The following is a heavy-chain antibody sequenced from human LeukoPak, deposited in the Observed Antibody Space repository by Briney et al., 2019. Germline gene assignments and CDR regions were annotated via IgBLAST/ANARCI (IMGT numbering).Heavy chain of an antibody. Sequence: GGSLRLSCAGSGFSFSTYWMSWVRQASGKGLEWVAGLSGSGGGTNYADSVQGRFTISRDNPKNTLYLQMNSLRAEDTAVYFCAKRGVVIRVFLVGFHKEAYYFDSWGQGALVTVSS. CDR2: LSGSGGGT. CDR3: AKRGVVIRVFLVGFHKEAYYFDS. V-gene: IGHV3-23*01. CDR1: GFSFSTYW. D-gene: IGHD3-10*01. J-gene: IGHJ4*02.